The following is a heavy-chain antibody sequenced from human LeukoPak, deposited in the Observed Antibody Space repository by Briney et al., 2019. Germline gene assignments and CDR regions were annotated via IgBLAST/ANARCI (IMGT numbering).Heavy chain of an antibody. J-gene: IGHJ4*02. V-gene: IGHV5-51*01. Sequence: GESLKISCKGSGYRFTNYWIGWVRQMPGKGLEWMWIIYPGDSDTRYNPSFQGQVTITADRSFSSAYVQWSSLKASDTAMYYCARLLSNGYGPDRYFDYWGQGILVTVSS. CDR3: ARLLSNGYGPDRYFDY. CDR2: IYPGDSDT. CDR1: GYRFTNYW. D-gene: IGHD5-18*01.